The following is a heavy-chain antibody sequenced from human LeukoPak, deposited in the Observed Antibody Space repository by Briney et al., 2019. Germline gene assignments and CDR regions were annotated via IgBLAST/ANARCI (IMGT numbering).Heavy chain of an antibody. J-gene: IGHJ4*02. CDR2: INHSGST. Sequence: PSETLSLTCAVYGGSFSGYYWSWIRQPPGKGLEWIGEINHSGSTNYNPSLKSRVTISVDTSKNQFSLKLSSVTAADTAVYYCARAGVVVPAAHDYWGQGTLSPSP. V-gene: IGHV4-34*01. D-gene: IGHD2-2*01. CDR3: ARAGVVVPAAHDY. CDR1: GGSFSGYY.